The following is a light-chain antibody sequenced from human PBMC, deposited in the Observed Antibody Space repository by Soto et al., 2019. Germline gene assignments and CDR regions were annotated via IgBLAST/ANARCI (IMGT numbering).Light chain of an antibody. CDR2: GAS. J-gene: IGKJ3*01. Sequence: EIVLTQSPGTLSLSPGERATLSCRASQSVSSSYLAWYQQKPGQAPRLLIYGASSRATGIADRFSGSGSGKDFTLTISRLETEDFAVYYCQQYDFSPFTFGPGTKVDIK. V-gene: IGKV3-20*01. CDR1: QSVSSSY. CDR3: QQYDFSPFT.